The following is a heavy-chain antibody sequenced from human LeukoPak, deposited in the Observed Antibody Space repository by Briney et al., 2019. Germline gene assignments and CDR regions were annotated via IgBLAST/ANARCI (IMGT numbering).Heavy chain of an antibody. CDR3: ARHCSAMVRGVSRPSWFDP. CDR1: GGSFSGYY. D-gene: IGHD3-10*01. V-gene: IGHV4-34*01. CDR2: INHSGST. J-gene: IGHJ5*02. Sequence: ASETLSLTCAVYGGSFSGYYWSWIRQPPGKGLEWIGEINHSGSTNYNPSLKSRVTISVDTSKNQFSLKLSSVTAADTAVYYCARHCSAMVRGVSRPSWFDPWGQGTLVTVSS.